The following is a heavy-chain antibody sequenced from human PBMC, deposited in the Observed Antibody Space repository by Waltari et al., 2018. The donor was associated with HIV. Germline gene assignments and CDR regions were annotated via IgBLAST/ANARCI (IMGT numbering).Heavy chain of an antibody. V-gene: IGHV3-7*01. J-gene: IGHJ3*02. CDR1: GFIFRNSW. Sequence: EVQLVESGGGLVQPGGSLRLYCAASGFIFRNSWLNWVRQAPGKGLEWVANINQDGSEKYYVDSVKGRFTISRDNAKNSLYLQMNNLRAEDTAVYYCAGEMPTIIGDAFDIWGQGTMVTISS. CDR2: INQDGSEK. D-gene: IGHD3-16*02. CDR3: AGEMPTIIGDAFDI.